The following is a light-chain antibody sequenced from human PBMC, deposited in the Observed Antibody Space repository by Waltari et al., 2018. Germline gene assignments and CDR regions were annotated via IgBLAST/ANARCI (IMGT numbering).Light chain of an antibody. CDR2: KVS. Sequence: DVVMTQSPLSLPVTLGQPASISCRSSQSLVHSDGNTYLNWFQQRPGQSPRRLIYKVSSRDSGVPDRFSGSGSGTDFTLKISRVEAEDVGVYFCMQGTHRPPYTFGQGTKLEIK. V-gene: IGKV2-30*02. CDR3: MQGTHRPPYT. J-gene: IGKJ2*01. CDR1: QSLVHSDGNTY.